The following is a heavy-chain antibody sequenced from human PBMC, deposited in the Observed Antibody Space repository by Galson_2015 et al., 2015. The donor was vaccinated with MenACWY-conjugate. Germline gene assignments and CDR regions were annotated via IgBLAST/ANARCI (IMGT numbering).Heavy chain of an antibody. V-gene: IGHV3-21*01. J-gene: IGHJ4*02. Sequence: SLRLSCAASGFTFNTYTMNWVRQAPGEGLEWVSSITSGSDYIYYADSVKGRFTVSRDNAENSLYLQMNSLRPEDTALYYCVRDNSDWHFDCWGQGTLVTVSS. CDR3: VRDNSDWHFDC. D-gene: IGHD6-19*01. CDR1: GFTFNTYT. CDR2: ITSGSDYI.